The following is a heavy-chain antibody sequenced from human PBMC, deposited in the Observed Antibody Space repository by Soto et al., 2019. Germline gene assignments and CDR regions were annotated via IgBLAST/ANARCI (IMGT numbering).Heavy chain of an antibody. CDR2: ISSSSSTI. Sequence: HPGGSLRLSCAASGFTFSSYSMNWVRQAPGKGLEWVSYISSSSSTIYYADSVKGRFTISRDNAKNSLYLQMNSLRDEDTAVYYCASPILLDRPHDAFDIWGQGTMVTVSS. CDR1: GFTFSSYS. J-gene: IGHJ3*02. V-gene: IGHV3-48*02. D-gene: IGHD2-8*02. CDR3: ASPILLDRPHDAFDI.